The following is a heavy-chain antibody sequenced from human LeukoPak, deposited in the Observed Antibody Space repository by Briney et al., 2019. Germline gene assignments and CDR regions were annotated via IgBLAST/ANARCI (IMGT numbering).Heavy chain of an antibody. CDR3: AKTVTTFYSYGMDV. Sequence: GASVKVSCKASGYAFTSYYMHWVRQAPGQGLEWMGIINTSGGRTTYAQNFQGRATMTRDTSTSTVYMELSSLRSEDTALYYCAKTVTTFYSYGMDVWGQGTTVTVSS. J-gene: IGHJ6*02. V-gene: IGHV1-46*01. CDR2: INTSGGRT. D-gene: IGHD4-17*01. CDR1: GYAFTSYY.